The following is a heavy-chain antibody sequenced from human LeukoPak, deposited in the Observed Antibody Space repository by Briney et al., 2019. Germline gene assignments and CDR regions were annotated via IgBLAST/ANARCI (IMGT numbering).Heavy chain of an antibody. CDR1: GFTFRTYW. D-gene: IGHD2-15*01. Sequence: GGSLRLSCAASGFTFRTYWMHWVREVPGKGLVWISRINTDGSSTRHADSVKGRFTIPRDNAQNTLYLQMNSLRPEDTAVYYCTRYLLASYGMDVWGQGTTVTVSS. J-gene: IGHJ6*02. CDR2: INTDGSST. V-gene: IGHV3-74*01. CDR3: TRYLLASYGMDV.